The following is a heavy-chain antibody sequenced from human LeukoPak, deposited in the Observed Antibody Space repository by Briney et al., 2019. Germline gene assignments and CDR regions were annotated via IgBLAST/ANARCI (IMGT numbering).Heavy chain of an antibody. D-gene: IGHD3-10*01. CDR1: GFTFSSYS. CDR2: ISSSSSYI. J-gene: IGHJ4*02. V-gene: IGHV3-21*01. CDR3: ARDYSKLGGYYGSGSYLV. Sequence: GGSLRLSCAASGFTFSSYSMNWVRQAPGKGLEWVSSISSSSSYIYYADSVKGRFTISRDNAKNSLYLQMNSLRAEDTALYSCARDYSKLGGYYGSGSYLVWGQGTLVTVSS.